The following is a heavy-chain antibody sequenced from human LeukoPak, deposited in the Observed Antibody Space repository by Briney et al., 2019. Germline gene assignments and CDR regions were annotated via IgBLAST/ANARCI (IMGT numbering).Heavy chain of an antibody. Sequence: GGSLRLSCAASGFTFSGSAMHWVRQGSGKGLEGVGRIRSKANSYATAYAASVKGRFTISRDDSKNTTYLQMNSLKTEDTAVYYCTSRPLLSYYGSGRTRSDYWGQGTLVTVSS. D-gene: IGHD3-10*01. V-gene: IGHV3-73*01. CDR1: GFTFSGSA. CDR3: TSRPLLSYYGSGRTRSDY. J-gene: IGHJ4*02. CDR2: IRSKANSYAT.